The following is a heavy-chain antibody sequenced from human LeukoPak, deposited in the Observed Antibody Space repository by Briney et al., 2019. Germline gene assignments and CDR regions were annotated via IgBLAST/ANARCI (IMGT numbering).Heavy chain of an antibody. V-gene: IGHV4-34*01. CDR2: INHGGST. D-gene: IGHD1-26*01. Sequence: SETLSLTCAVYGGSFSGYYWSWIRQPPGKGLEWIGEINHGGSTNYNPSLKSRVTISVDTSKNQFSLKLSSVTAADTAVYYCDGADLGWGQGTLVTVSS. J-gene: IGHJ4*02. CDR3: DGADLG. CDR1: GGSFSGYY.